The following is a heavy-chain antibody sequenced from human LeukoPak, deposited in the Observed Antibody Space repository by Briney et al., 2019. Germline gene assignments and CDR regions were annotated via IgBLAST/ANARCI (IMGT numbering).Heavy chain of an antibody. CDR1: GFTFSYYT. Sequence: PGRSLRLSCAASGFTFSYYTMHWVRQAPGKGLEWVAVISYDGSNNYYADSLKGRFTISRDNSKNTLYLQMNSLRAEDTAVYYCERVLDYYDSSGYYFSYWGQGTLVTVSS. D-gene: IGHD3-22*01. CDR3: ERVLDYYDSSGYYFSY. J-gene: IGHJ4*02. CDR2: ISYDGSNN. V-gene: IGHV3-30-3*01.